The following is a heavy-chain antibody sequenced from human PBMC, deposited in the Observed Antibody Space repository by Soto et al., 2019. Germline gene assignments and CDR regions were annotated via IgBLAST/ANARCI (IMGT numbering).Heavy chain of an antibody. CDR1: GFTVSNIY. CDR3: ARVIVRTSYYDSSGYYFQY. J-gene: IGHJ4*02. CDR2: VYSGAST. Sequence: GGSLRLSCAASGFTVSNIYMSWVRQAPGKGLEWVSVVYSGASTYYADSVKGRFTISRDDSKNTLYLQMNSLRAEDTAVYYCARVIVRTSYYDSSGYYFQYWGQATLVTVSS. V-gene: IGHV3-66*01. D-gene: IGHD3-22*01.